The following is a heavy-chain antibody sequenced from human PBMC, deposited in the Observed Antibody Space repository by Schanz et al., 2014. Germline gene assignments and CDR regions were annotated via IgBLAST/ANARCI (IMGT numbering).Heavy chain of an antibody. J-gene: IGHJ4*02. V-gene: IGHV1-46*03. CDR3: ARDGVDAAAGGNY. CDR2: INPSGGST. CDR1: GYTFTSDS. D-gene: IGHD6-13*01. Sequence: QVQLVQSGAEAKKPGASVKVSCKASGYTFTSDSMHWVRQAPGQGLEWMGMINPSGGSTTYAQKFQGRVTMTRDTYTSTVYMELSSLRSEDTAVYYCARDGVDAAAGGNYWGQGTLVTVSS.